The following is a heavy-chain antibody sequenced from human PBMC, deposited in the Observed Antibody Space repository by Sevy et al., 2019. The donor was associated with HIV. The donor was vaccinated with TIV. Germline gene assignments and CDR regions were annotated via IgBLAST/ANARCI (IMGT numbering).Heavy chain of an antibody. Sequence: ASVKVSCKASGYTFTGYYIHWVRQAPGQGLEWMGRINPNSGGTSYSQNFQGRVTMTRHTSINTAYMELSRLRSDDTAVYYCARRDGYSDYFGHSYGMDVWGQGTMVTVSS. J-gene: IGHJ6*02. CDR3: ARRDGYSDYFGHSYGMDV. D-gene: IGHD4-17*01. CDR2: INPNSGGT. V-gene: IGHV1-2*06. CDR1: GYTFTGYY.